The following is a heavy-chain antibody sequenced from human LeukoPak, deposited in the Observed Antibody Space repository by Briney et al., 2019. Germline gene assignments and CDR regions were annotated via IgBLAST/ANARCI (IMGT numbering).Heavy chain of an antibody. CDR3: AREGYSAVYYYMDV. V-gene: IGHV3-21*01. CDR2: ISSSSSYI. D-gene: IGHD5-12*01. Sequence: GGSLRLSCAASGFTFSSYSMNWVRQAPGKGLEWVSSISSSSSYIYYADSVKGRFTISRDNAKNSLYLQMNSLRAEDTAVYYCAREGYSAVYYYMDVWGKGTTVTVSS. J-gene: IGHJ6*03. CDR1: GFTFSSYS.